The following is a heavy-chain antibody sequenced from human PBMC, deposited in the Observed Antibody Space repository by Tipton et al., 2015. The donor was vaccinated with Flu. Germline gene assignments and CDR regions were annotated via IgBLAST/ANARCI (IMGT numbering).Heavy chain of an antibody. CDR1: GGSFSGYY. D-gene: IGHD3-16*01. Sequence: LRLSCAVYGGSFSGYYWSWIRQPPGKGLEWIGEINHSGSTNYNPSLKSRVTISVDTSKNQFSLKLSSVTAADTAVYYCARDGGSEEVFDIWGQGTMVTVSS. CDR3: ARDGGSEEVFDI. V-gene: IGHV4-34*01. CDR2: INHSGST. J-gene: IGHJ3*02.